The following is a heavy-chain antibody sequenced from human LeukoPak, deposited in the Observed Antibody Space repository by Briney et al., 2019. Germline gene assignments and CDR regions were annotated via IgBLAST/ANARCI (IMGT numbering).Heavy chain of an antibody. V-gene: IGHV1-46*01. Sequence: ASVKVSCKASGYTFTSYFIHWVRQAPGQGLEWMGLINPTSGGISYAQKFQGRVTMTRDTSTSTVYMELSSLREEDTALYYCARDQYLDSSRFHYFDSWGQGTLVTVSS. CDR2: INPTSGGI. CDR1: GYTFTSYF. CDR3: ARDQYLDSSRFHYFDS. J-gene: IGHJ4*02. D-gene: IGHD6-13*01.